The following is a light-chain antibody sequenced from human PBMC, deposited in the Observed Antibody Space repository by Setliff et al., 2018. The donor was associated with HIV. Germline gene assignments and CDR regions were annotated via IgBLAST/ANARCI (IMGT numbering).Light chain of an antibody. CDR3: SSYTTSSTYV. J-gene: IGLJ1*01. Sequence: QSVLTQPASVSGSPGQSITISCTGTSSDIGSYNFVSWYQQHPGKAPKLMISDVTRRPSGVSDRFSGSKSGHTASLTISGLQAEDEADYYCSSYTTSSTYVFGTGTKVTVL. CDR2: DVT. V-gene: IGLV2-14*03. CDR1: SSDIGSYNF.